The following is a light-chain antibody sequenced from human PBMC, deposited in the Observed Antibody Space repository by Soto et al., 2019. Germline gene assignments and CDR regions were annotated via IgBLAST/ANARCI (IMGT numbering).Light chain of an antibody. V-gene: IGLV2-23*02. J-gene: IGLJ7*01. CDR3: CSYGGSRAV. CDR2: EVS. Sequence: QSALTQPASGSGSPGQSITISCTGTSSDVGSHNLVSWYQQHPGQAPKLMIYEVSKRPLGVSARSSASKSGNTASLTISGLQAEDEADYYRCSYGGSRAVFGGGTQLTVL. CDR1: SSDVGSHNL.